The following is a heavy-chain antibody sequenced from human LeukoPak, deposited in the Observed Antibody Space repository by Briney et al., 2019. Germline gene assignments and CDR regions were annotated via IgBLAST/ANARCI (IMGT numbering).Heavy chain of an antibody. Sequence: GGSLRLSCAASGFTFSSYWMSWVRQAPGKGLEWVANIKQDGSNKYYADSVKGRFTISRDNSKNTLYLQMNSLRAEDTAVYYCAKPKQLVVVPAAAYYFDYWGQGTLVTVSS. CDR1: GFTFSSYW. V-gene: IGHV3-7*01. D-gene: IGHD2-2*01. CDR3: AKPKQLVVVPAAAYYFDY. CDR2: IKQDGSNK. J-gene: IGHJ4*02.